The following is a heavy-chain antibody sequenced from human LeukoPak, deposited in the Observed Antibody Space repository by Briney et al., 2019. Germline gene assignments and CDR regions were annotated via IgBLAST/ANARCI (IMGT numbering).Heavy chain of an antibody. V-gene: IGHV3-74*03. D-gene: IGHD6-13*01. J-gene: IGHJ4*02. CDR2: ISTDGRTI. Sequence: GRSLRLSCAASGFTFSGNWMHWVRQAPGKGLVWVSHISTDGRTITYADFVKGRFTISRDNAKNTLYLQMNSLRVEDTALYYCVRGQATAWGLDYWGQGTLVTVSS. CDR1: GFTFSGNW. CDR3: VRGQATAWGLDY.